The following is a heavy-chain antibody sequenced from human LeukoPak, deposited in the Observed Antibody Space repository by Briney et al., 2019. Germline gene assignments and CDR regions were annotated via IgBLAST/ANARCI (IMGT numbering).Heavy chain of an antibody. D-gene: IGHD3-16*01. CDR1: GFSFSGYW. CDR2: IKEDGSEK. Sequence: PGGSLRLSCAASGFSFSGYWMTWVRQAPGKGLEWVANIKEDGSEKYYVDSEKGRFNISRDNAKNSLYLQMNSLTAEDTAVYYCARGGYYPDVWGKGTTVTVSS. V-gene: IGHV3-7*03. J-gene: IGHJ6*04. CDR3: ARGGYYPDV.